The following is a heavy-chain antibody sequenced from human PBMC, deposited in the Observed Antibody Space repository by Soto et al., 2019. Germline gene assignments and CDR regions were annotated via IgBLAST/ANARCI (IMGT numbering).Heavy chain of an antibody. Sequence: QVQLVQSGAEVRKPGASVTVSCRSSGDSFNDYYIHWVRQAPGQGFEWMGWINPNGGVTKYAQKFQGWVIMTMDLSIRTVYKQLIRLISDDTAVYYCAREGGGATAPLDYCYSYMDVWGTGSTVTVSS. J-gene: IGHJ6*03. CDR2: INPNGGVT. D-gene: IGHD5-12*01. V-gene: IGHV1-2*04. CDR3: AREGGGATAPLDYCYSYMDV. CDR1: GDSFNDYY.